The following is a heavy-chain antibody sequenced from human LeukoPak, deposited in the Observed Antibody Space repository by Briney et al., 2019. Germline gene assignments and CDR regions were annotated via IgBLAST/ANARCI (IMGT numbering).Heavy chain of an antibody. D-gene: IGHD1-26*01. V-gene: IGHV3-74*01. CDR2: INSAGSST. J-gene: IGHJ5*02. CDR1: GFTFSNYW. CDR3: VRLTIVGATTS. Sequence: GGSLRLSCAVSGFTFSNYWMHWVRQAPGKGLVWVSCINSAGSSTNYADSVKGRFTIPRDNAKNTLYLQMNSLRAEDTAVYYCVRLTIVGATTSWGQGTLVTVSS.